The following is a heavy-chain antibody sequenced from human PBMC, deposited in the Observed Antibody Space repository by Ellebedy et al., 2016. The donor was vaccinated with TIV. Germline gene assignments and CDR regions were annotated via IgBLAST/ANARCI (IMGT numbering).Heavy chain of an antibody. CDR3: ARGGNYDFWSGTNYYYFYMDV. CDR1: GGSLSGYY. CDR2: INHSGST. Sequence: SETLSLTXAVYGGSLSGYYWSWIRQSPGKGLEWIGEINHSGSTNYNPSLKSRVTISVDTSKNQVSLKLSSVTAADTAVYYCARGGNYDFWSGTNYYYFYMDVWGKGTTVTVSS. J-gene: IGHJ6*03. D-gene: IGHD3-3*01. V-gene: IGHV4-34*01.